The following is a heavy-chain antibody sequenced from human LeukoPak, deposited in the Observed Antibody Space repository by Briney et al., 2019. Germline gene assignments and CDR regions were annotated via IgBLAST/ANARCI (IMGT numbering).Heavy chain of an antibody. V-gene: IGHV4-39*01. D-gene: IGHD3-22*01. CDR3: ARLCIWSGGYRLSPYYFDY. Sequence: SETLSLTCTVSGGSISSSSYYWGWIRQPPGKGLEWIGSIYYSGSTYYNPSLKSRVTISVDTSKDQFSLKLSSVTAADTAVYYCARLCIWSGGYRLSPYYFDYWGQGTLVTVSS. CDR1: GGSISSSSYY. J-gene: IGHJ4*02. CDR2: IYYSGST.